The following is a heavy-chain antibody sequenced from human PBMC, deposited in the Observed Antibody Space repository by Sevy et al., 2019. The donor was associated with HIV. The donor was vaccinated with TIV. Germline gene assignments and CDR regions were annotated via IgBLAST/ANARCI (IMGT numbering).Heavy chain of an antibody. CDR2: IWYDGSNK. CDR1: GFTFSSYG. CDR3: ARAGSGYEGGYYYYYYMDV. D-gene: IGHD5-12*01. J-gene: IGHJ6*03. V-gene: IGHV3-33*01. Sequence: GGSLRLSCAASGFTFSSYGMHWVRQAPGKGLEWVAVIWYDGSNKYYADSVKGRFTISRDNSKNTLYLQMNGLRAEDTAVYYCARAGSGYEGGYYYYYYMDVWGKGTTVTVSS.